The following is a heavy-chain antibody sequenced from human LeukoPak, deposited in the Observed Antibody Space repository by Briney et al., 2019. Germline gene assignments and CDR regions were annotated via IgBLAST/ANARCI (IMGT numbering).Heavy chain of an antibody. Sequence: GASVKVSCKASGYTFTSYYMHWVRQAPGQGLEWMGIINPSGGSTSYAQKFQGRVTMTRDTSTSTVYMELSSLRSEDTAVYYCARGRGRGPAALYYFDYWGQGTLVTVSS. CDR3: ARGRGRGPAALYYFDY. D-gene: IGHD2-2*01. V-gene: IGHV1-46*01. CDR1: GYTFTSYY. J-gene: IGHJ4*02. CDR2: INPSGGST.